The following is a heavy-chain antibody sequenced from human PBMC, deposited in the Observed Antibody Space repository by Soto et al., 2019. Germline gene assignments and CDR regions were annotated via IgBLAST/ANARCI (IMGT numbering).Heavy chain of an antibody. J-gene: IGHJ4*02. CDR2: IYFSGST. CDR1: DGYITSDSYY. Sequence: SETLSLTCTVSDGYITSDSYYWAWIRQPPGKGLEWIGCIYFSGSTYYNSALKSRLTISVDTSKNQFSLKLSSVTAADTAVYYCARTNYYDSSGYSWGQGTLVTVSS. CDR3: ARTNYYDSSGYS. D-gene: IGHD3-22*01. V-gene: IGHV4-39*07.